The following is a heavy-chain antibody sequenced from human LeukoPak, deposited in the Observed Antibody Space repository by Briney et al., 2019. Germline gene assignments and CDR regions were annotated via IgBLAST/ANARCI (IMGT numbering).Heavy chain of an antibody. J-gene: IGHJ5*02. CDR1: GYTLTELS. CDR3: ATNTYDYGDYVPGVGWFDP. V-gene: IGHV1-24*01. CDR2: FDPEDGET. D-gene: IGHD4-17*01. Sequence: ASVKVSCKVSGYTLTELSMHWVRQAPGKGLEWMGGFDPEDGETIYAQKFQGRVTMTEDTSTDTAYMELSSLRSEDTAVYYCATNTYDYGDYVPGVGWFDPWAREPWSPSPQ.